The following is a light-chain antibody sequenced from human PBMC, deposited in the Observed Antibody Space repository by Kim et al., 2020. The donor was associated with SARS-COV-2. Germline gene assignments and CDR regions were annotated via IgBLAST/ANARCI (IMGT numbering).Light chain of an antibody. V-gene: IGKV1-9*01. CDR1: QGISDH. CDR3: QQLNTYPYS. Sequence: SASVGDRGTITCRASQGISDHLAWYQQQPGRPPKLLSYGASTLHTGVTSRFSGSRSGTDFTLIISSLQPEDSESYYCQQLNTYPYSFGQGTKLEI. CDR2: GAS. J-gene: IGKJ2*03.